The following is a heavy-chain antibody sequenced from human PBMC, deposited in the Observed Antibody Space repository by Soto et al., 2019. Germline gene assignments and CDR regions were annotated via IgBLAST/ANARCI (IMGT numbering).Heavy chain of an antibody. D-gene: IGHD2-8*01. J-gene: IGHJ4*02. CDR2: IPNDGSYK. CDR3: ARDDDIPQNAFDY. V-gene: IGHV3-30*12. Sequence: PWGSLGLSSAAAGFIFSDYVFHWVRQAPGRGLEWLAVIPNDGSYKYYADSVKGRFTISIDNSKNSLYRQMNSLRAEDTALYYCARDDDIPQNAFDYWGQGTLVTV. CDR1: GFIFSDYV.